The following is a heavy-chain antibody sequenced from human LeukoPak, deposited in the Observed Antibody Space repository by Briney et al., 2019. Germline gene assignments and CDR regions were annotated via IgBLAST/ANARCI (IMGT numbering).Heavy chain of an antibody. Sequence: DPSETLSLTCAVSGGSISSGGYSWSWIRQPPGKGLGWIGYIYHSGSTYYNPSLKSRVTISVDRSKNQFSLKLSSVTAADTAVYYRARSYGDYYYYGMDVWGQGTTVTVSS. CDR1: GGSISSGGYS. V-gene: IGHV4-30-2*01. CDR2: IYHSGST. D-gene: IGHD4-17*01. CDR3: ARSYGDYYYYGMDV. J-gene: IGHJ6*02.